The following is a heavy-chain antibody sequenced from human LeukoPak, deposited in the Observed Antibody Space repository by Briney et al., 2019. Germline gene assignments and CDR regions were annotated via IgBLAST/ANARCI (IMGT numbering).Heavy chain of an antibody. CDR1: GGSISNYF. V-gene: IGHV4-59*01. J-gene: IGHJ2*01. CDR2: IYYSGST. Sequence: PSETLSLTCTVSGGSISNYFWNWIRQPPGKGLEWLGSIYYSGSTNYNPSLKGRVTISLDTSKNKYSLELRSVTAADTAVYYCARRGANSGSYSHFDLWGRGTLVTVSS. CDR3: ARRGANSGSYSHFDL. D-gene: IGHD1-26*01.